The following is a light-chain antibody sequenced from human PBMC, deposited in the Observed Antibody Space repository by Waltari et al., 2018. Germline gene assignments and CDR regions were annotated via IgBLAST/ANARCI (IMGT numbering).Light chain of an antibody. CDR1: SLRRYF. J-gene: IGLJ2*01. V-gene: IGLV3-19*01. CDR3: HSRDAIGVGGS. Sequence: SSELTQDPAMSVAMGQTVRITCQGDSLRRYFASWYQQRPGQAPKLVIYDNKNRPSGGPDRFSGSSSENIASLTITGAQAEDEASYYCHSRDAIGVGGSFGGGTKLTVL. CDR2: DNK.